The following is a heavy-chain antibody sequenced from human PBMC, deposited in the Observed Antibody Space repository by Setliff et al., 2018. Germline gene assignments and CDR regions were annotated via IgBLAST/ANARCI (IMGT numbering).Heavy chain of an antibody. CDR2: ISYDGSNK. Sequence: GGSLRLSCAASGFTFSRYWMSWVRQAPGKGLEWVAVISYDGSNKYYADSVKGRFTISRDNSKNTLYLQMNSLRAEDTAVYYCARRHVDTAMVIYYYGMDVWGQGTTVTVSS. D-gene: IGHD5-18*01. V-gene: IGHV3-30*03. CDR3: ARRHVDTAMVIYYYGMDV. CDR1: GFTFSRYW. J-gene: IGHJ6*02.